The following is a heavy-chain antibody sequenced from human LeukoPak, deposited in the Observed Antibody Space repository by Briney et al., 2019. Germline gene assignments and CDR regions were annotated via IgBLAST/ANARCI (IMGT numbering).Heavy chain of an antibody. V-gene: IGHV4-34*01. CDR1: GGSFSGYY. J-gene: IGHJ3*01. Sequence: SETLSLTCAVYGGSFSGYYWGWIRQPPGKGLEWIGEINHSGSTNYNPSLKSRVTISVDTSKNQFSLKLSSVTAADTAVYYCARGWSGESYMDVWGQGTMVTVSS. D-gene: IGHD3-3*01. CDR2: INHSGST. CDR3: ARGWSGESYMDV.